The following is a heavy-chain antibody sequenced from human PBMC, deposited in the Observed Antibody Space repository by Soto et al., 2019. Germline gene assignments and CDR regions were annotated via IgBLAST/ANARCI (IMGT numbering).Heavy chain of an antibody. CDR3: ARQSHRITIFGVALDY. V-gene: IGHV1-69*13. D-gene: IGHD3-3*01. CDR2: FIPIFGTA. CDR1: GGTFSSYA. Sequence: PSVKVSCKASGGTFSSYAISWVRQAPGQGLEWMGGFIPIFGTANYAKKFQGRVTMTADESTSTAYMELSSRRSEDTAMYYCARQSHRITIFGVALDYWGQGTLVTVSS. J-gene: IGHJ4*02.